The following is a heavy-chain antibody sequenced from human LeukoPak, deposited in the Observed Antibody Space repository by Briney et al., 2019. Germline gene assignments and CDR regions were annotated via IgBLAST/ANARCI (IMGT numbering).Heavy chain of an antibody. V-gene: IGHV3-7*03. J-gene: IGHJ6*02. CDR3: ARGGGLDV. CDR2: INHNGNVN. D-gene: IGHD3-16*01. Sequence: GGSLRFSCAASGFTFSSYRMNWARQAPGKGLEWVASINHNGNVNYYVDSVKGRFTISRDNAKNSLYLQMSNLRAEDTAVYFCARGGGLDVWGQGATVTVSS. CDR1: GFTFSSYR.